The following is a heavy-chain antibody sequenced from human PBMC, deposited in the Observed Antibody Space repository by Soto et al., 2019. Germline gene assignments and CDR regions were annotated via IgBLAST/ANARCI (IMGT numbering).Heavy chain of an antibody. CDR2: ISGTKSFT. CDR1: GFTFSDYY. CDR3: ARGSSGSFDY. D-gene: IGHD6-19*01. J-gene: IGHJ4*02. Sequence: PGGSLRLSCAASGFTFSDYYMSWIRQAPGKGLEIVSYISGTKSFTDYADSVKGRFTISRDNAKNSLFLQMNTLRAEDTAVYYCARGSSGSFDYWGQGTLVTVSS. V-gene: IGHV3-11*06.